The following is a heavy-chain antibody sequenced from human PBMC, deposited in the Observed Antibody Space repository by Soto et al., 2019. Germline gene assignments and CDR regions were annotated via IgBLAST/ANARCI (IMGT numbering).Heavy chain of an antibody. Sequence: GGSLRLSCAASGFTFSSYAMSWVRQAPGKGLEWVSAISGSGGSTYYADSVKGRFTISRDNSKNTLYLQMNSLRAEDTAVYYCANPYYDILTGYFDYWGQGTLVTVSS. CDR1: GFTFSSYA. J-gene: IGHJ4*02. CDR2: ISGSGGST. V-gene: IGHV3-23*01. D-gene: IGHD3-9*01. CDR3: ANPYYDILTGYFDY.